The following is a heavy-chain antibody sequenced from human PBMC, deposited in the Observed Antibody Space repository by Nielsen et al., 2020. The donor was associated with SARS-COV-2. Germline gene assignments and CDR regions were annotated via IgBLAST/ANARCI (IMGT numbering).Heavy chain of an antibody. J-gene: IGHJ6*02. CDR1: GGSISSDEYS. D-gene: IGHD2-8*01. Sequence: TLTLSCSVSGGSISSDEYSWSWIRQSPGRGLEWIGYIYYSGNTYYNPSLKSRVTISVDTSRNQFSLRLDSVTAADTAQYYCARDRQGYMYYWCMDIWGQGTTVTVSS. V-gene: IGHV4-30-4*01. CDR3: ARDRQGYMYYWCMDI. CDR2: IYYSGNT.